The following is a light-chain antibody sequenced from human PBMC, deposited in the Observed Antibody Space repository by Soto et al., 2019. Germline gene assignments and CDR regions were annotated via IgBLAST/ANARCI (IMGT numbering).Light chain of an antibody. CDR2: EVT. V-gene: IGLV2-8*01. J-gene: IGLJ2*01. CDR1: SSDVGGYNF. CDR3: ISYAAGNNYLV. Sequence: QSALTQPPSASGSPGQSVIISCTGTSSDVGGYNFVSWFQQHPGKAPKLMIYEVTKRPSGVPDRFSGSKSGNMASLTVSGLQAEDEADYYCISYAAGNNYLVFGGGTQLTVL.